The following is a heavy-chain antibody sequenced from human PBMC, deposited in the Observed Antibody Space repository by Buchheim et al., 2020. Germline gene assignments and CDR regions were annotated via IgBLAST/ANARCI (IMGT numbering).Heavy chain of an antibody. D-gene: IGHD6-19*01. Sequence: QVQLQQWGAGLLKPSETLSLTCAVYGGSFSGYYWSWIRQPPGKGLEWIGEINHSGSTNYNPSLKSRLTISVDSSRNRISLKLSSVAAADTAVYYCARGHSSGPQSYYFDYWGQGTL. V-gene: IGHV4-34*01. CDR1: GGSFSGYY. CDR2: INHSGST. J-gene: IGHJ4*02. CDR3: ARGHSSGPQSYYFDY.